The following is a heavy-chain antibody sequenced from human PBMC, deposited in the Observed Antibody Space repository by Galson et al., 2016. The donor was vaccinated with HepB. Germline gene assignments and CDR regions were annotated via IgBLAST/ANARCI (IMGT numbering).Heavy chain of an antibody. CDR1: GFTFSNYA. CDR2: ISGSGGST. Sequence: SLRLSCAASGFTFSNYAMSWVRQAPGKGLEWVSSISGSGGSTYYADSVKGWFTISRDNSKNTLYLQMNSLRAEDTALYYCAKDPTIVGPTAEGYWGQGTLVTVSS. CDR3: AKDPTIVGPTAEGY. D-gene: IGHD1-26*01. J-gene: IGHJ4*02. V-gene: IGHV3-23*01.